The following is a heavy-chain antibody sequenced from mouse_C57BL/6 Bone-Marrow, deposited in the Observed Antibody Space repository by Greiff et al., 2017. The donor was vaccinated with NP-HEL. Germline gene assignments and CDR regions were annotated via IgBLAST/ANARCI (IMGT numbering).Heavy chain of an antibody. CDR2: IDPETGGT. CDR1: GYTFTDYE. V-gene: IGHV1-15*01. Sequence: QVQLQQSGAELVRPGASVTLSCKASGYTFTDYEMHWVKQTPVHGLEWIGAIDPETGGTAYNQKFKGKAILTADKSSSTAYMELRSLTSEDSAVYYCTRGDYYGSSYVYVYWGQGTSVTVSS. J-gene: IGHJ4*01. CDR3: TRGDYYGSSYVYVY. D-gene: IGHD1-1*01.